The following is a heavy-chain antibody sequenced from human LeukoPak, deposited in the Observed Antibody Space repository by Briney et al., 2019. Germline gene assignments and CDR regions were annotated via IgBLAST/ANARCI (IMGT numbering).Heavy chain of an antibody. D-gene: IGHD3-10*01. CDR3: AKAPSTMAKALFDY. J-gene: IGHJ4*02. CDR1: GFTFSNYA. V-gene: IGHV3-23*01. Sequence: GGSLRLSCAASGFTFSNYAMSWVRQAPGKGLEWVSAISGSGVNTYYADSVKGRFTISRDNSKNTLYLQMNSLGAEDTAVYYCAKAPSTMAKALFDYWGQGTLVTGCS. CDR2: ISGSGVNT.